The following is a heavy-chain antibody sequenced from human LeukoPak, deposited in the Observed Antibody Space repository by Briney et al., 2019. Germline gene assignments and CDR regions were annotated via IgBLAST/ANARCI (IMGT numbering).Heavy chain of an antibody. V-gene: IGHV4-61*02. CDR1: GGSISSRNYY. Sequence: TSETLSLTCTVSGGSISSRNYYWSWIRQPAGKGLEWIGRIYTSGSTNYNPSLKSRVTISVDTSKNQFSLKLSSVTAADTAVYYCAREEQNYYDSSGYSLLHTFDYWGQGTLVTVSS. CDR2: IYTSGST. D-gene: IGHD3-22*01. J-gene: IGHJ4*02. CDR3: AREEQNYYDSSGYSLLHTFDY.